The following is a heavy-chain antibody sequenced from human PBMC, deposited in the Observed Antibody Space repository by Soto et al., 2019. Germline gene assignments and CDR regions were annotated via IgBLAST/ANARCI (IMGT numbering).Heavy chain of an antibody. Sequence: QVQLVESGGGVVQPGRSLRLSCAASGFTFSSYAMHWVRQAPGKGLEWVAVISYDGSNKYYADSVKGRFTISRDNSKNTLYLQMNSLRAEDTAVYYCASSQDWYNWNDQEQRDGIDYWGQGTLVTVSS. CDR1: GFTFSSYA. D-gene: IGHD1-1*01. V-gene: IGHV3-30-3*01. J-gene: IGHJ4*02. CDR3: ASSQDWYNWNDQEQRDGIDY. CDR2: ISYDGSNK.